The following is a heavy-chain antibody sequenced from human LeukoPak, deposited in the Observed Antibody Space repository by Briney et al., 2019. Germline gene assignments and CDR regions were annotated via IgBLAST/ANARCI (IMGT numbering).Heavy chain of an antibody. D-gene: IGHD1-1*01. CDR2: IYSGGST. CDR1: GFTVSSNY. V-gene: IGHV3-53*01. J-gene: IGHJ4*02. CDR3: ARVPGPRTHGRYY. Sequence: PGGSLRLSCAASGFTVSSNYMSWVRQAPGKGLEWVSVIYSGGSTYYADSVKGRFTISRDNSKNTLYLQMNSLRAEDTAVYYCARVPGPRTHGRYYWGQGTLVTVSS.